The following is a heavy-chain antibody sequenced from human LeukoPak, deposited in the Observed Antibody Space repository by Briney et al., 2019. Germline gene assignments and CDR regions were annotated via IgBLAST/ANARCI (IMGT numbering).Heavy chain of an antibody. J-gene: IGHJ4*02. CDR1: GFTFINYS. D-gene: IGHD3-3*01. V-gene: IGHV3-21*04. CDR2: ISTNSAFI. CDR3: AKDNTIFGVVIMVLDY. Sequence: GGSLRLSCTASGFTFINYSMNWVRQAPGKGLEWVSSISTNSAFIYYADSVRGRFTISRDNSKNTLYLQMNSLRAEDTAVYYCAKDNTIFGVVIMVLDYWGQGTLVTVSS.